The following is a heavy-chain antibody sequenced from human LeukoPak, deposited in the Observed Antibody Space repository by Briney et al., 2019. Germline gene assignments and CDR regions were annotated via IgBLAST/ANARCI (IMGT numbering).Heavy chain of an antibody. CDR2: IYTSGST. Sequence: PSETLSLTCTVSGGSISSGSYYWSWIRQPAGKGLEWIGRIYTSGSTNYNPSLKSRVTISVDTSKNQFSLKLSSVTAADTAVYYCARRYGWITMIVAERYYFDYWGQGTLVTVSS. CDR3: ARRYGWITMIVAERYYFDY. J-gene: IGHJ4*02. CDR1: GGSISSGSYY. V-gene: IGHV4-61*02. D-gene: IGHD3-22*01.